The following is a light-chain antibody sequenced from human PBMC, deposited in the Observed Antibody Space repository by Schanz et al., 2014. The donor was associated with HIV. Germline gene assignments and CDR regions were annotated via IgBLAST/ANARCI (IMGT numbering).Light chain of an antibody. CDR3: QKYDSAPLT. V-gene: IGKV1-12*01. J-gene: IGKJ3*01. CDR2: AAS. CDR1: QDIGSW. Sequence: DIQMTQSPSSVSASVGDRVILTCRASQDIGSWLAWYQKRPGIAPKLLIYAASSLQSGVPSRFSGSGSGTDFTLTISSLQPEDFATYYCQKYDSAPLTFGPGTKVDIK.